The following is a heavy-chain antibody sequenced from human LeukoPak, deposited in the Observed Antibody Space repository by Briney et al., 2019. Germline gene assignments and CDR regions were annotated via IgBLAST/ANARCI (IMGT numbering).Heavy chain of an antibody. CDR2: ISGSGGNT. CDR3: AKVVSGYHFDC. CDR1: GLTFSSYG. J-gene: IGHJ4*02. Sequence: VGFLRFSCAASGLTFSSYGMSWVRRAPGKGPEWVSGISGSGGNTYYADSVKGRFTISRGNSQNTLYLQMNTLRAEDTAVYYCAKVVSGYHFDCWGQGTLVTVSS. D-gene: IGHD5-12*01. V-gene: IGHV3-23*01.